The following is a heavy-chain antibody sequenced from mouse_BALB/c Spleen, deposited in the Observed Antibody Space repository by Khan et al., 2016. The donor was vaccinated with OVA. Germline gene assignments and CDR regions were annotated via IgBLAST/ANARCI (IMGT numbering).Heavy chain of an antibody. CDR2: INPNNGDS. CDR1: GYTFNSYY. D-gene: IGHD3-2*02. V-gene: IGHV1S81*02. Sequence: QVQLQQPGAELVKPGASVTLSCKAPGYTFNSYYIYWVKQRPGQGLEWIGGINPNNGDSHFNEKFKTKATLTVDKSSSTAYMHLSSVTSEDSAVCFCTRSGYANPFAYWGQGTLVTVSA. J-gene: IGHJ3*01. CDR3: TRSGYANPFAY.